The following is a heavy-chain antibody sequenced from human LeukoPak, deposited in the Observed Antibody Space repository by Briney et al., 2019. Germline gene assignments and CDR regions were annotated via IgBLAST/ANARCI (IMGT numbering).Heavy chain of an antibody. Sequence: GASVKVSCKASGYTFTSYYMHWVRQAPGQGLEWMGLINPSGGSTSYAQKFQGRVTMTRDTSTSTVYMELSSLRSEDTAVFYCASQLGYCSGGSCYSFDYWGQGTLVTVSS. CDR1: GYTFTSYY. V-gene: IGHV1-46*01. CDR3: ASQLGYCSGGSCYSFDY. J-gene: IGHJ4*02. CDR2: INPSGGST. D-gene: IGHD2-15*01.